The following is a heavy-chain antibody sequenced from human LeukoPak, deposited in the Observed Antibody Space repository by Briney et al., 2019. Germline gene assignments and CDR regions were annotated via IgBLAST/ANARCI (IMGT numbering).Heavy chain of an antibody. J-gene: IGHJ6*02. CDR2: IYTSGST. CDR3: ARDRYDFWGGSYYYYGMDV. D-gene: IGHD3-3*01. V-gene: IGHV4-61*02. Sequence: TSQTLSLTCTVSGGSISSGSYYWSWIRQPAGKGLEWIGRIYTSGSTNYNPSLKSRVTISVDTSKNQFSLKLSSVTAADTAVYYCARDRYDFWGGSYYYYGMDVWGQGTTVTVSS. CDR1: GGSISSGSYY.